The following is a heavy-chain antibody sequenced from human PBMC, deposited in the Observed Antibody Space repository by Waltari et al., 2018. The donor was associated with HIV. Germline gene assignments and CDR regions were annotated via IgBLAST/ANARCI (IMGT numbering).Heavy chain of an antibody. V-gene: IGHV1-46*01. J-gene: IGHJ4*02. Sequence: QVQLVQSGAEVKKPGASVKVSCKASGYTFTRYYMHWVRQDPGQGLEWMGVINPSGERTVYAQKFQGRVTMTRDASTSTVYMVLSTLRSEDTAVYYCARGFSGFDYWGQGTLITVSS. CDR1: GYTFTRYY. CDR2: INPSGERT. CDR3: ARGFSGFDY.